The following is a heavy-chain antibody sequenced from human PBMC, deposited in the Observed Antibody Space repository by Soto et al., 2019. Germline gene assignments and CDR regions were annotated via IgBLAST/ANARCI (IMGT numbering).Heavy chain of an antibody. Sequence: QVQLVQSGAEVKKPGSSVKVSCKASGGTFSSYAISWVRQAPGQGLEWMGGIIPIFGTANYAQKFQGRVTITADKSTSTAYMELSSMRSEDTAVYYCAGRTRNIAAAKEVDYWGQGTLVTVSS. CDR2: IIPIFGTA. V-gene: IGHV1-69*06. CDR1: GGTFSSYA. J-gene: IGHJ4*02. D-gene: IGHD6-13*01. CDR3: AGRTRNIAAAKEVDY.